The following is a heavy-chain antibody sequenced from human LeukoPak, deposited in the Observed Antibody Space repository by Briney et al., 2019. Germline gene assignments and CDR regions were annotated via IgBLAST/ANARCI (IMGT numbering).Heavy chain of an antibody. Sequence: GGSLRLSCAASGFTYSSYGMHWVRQDPGKGLEWVAFIRYDGSNKYYADSVKGRFTISRDNAKNSLYLQMKSLRAEDTAVYYCARRGYHDYSGFDYWGQGTLVTVSS. V-gene: IGHV3-30*02. D-gene: IGHD1-26*01. CDR3: ARRGYHDYSGFDY. CDR2: IRYDGSNK. J-gene: IGHJ4*02. CDR1: GFTYSSYG.